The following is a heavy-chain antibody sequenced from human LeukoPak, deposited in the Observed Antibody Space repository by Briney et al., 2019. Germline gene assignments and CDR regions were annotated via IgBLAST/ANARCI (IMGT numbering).Heavy chain of an antibody. CDR2: ISYDGSNK. J-gene: IGHJ6*02. CDR3: ARDLNAGKGYSYGNYYYYGMDV. D-gene: IGHD5-18*01. CDR1: GFTFSSYW. Sequence: GGSLRLSCAASGFTFSSYWMSWVRQAPGKGLEWVAVISYDGSNKYYADSVKGRFTISRDNSKNTLYLQMNSLRAEDTAVYYCARDLNAGKGYSYGNYYYYGMDVWGQGTTVTVSS. V-gene: IGHV3-30-3*01.